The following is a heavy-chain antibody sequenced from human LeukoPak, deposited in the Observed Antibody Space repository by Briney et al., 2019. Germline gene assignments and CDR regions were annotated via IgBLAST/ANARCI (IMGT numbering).Heavy chain of an antibody. CDR3: ARDDSSGYYPVVAFDI. CDR2: ISSSGSAI. V-gene: IGHV3-48*03. CDR1: GFTFSSYE. Sequence: GGSLRLSCAASGFTFSSYEMNWVRQAPGKGLEWVSYISSSGSAIYYADSVKGRFTISRDNAKNSLYLQMNSLRAEDTAVYYCARDDSSGYYPVVAFDIWGQGTMVTVSS. D-gene: IGHD3-22*01. J-gene: IGHJ3*02.